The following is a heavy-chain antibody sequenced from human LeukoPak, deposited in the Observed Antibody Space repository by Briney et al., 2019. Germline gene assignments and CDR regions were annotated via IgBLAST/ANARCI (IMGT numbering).Heavy chain of an antibody. V-gene: IGHV4-34*01. Sequence: SETLSLTCAVYGGSFSDYYWNWIRQPPGKGLEWIGEINHSGTTNHNPSLKSRVTISVDTSKNQFPLRLSSVTAADTAVYYCARGLRLPSRSTPAVPHVWGKGTTVTVSA. CDR2: INHSGTT. CDR3: ARGLRLPSRSTPAVPHV. CDR1: GGSFSDYY. J-gene: IGHJ6*04. D-gene: IGHD2/OR15-2a*01.